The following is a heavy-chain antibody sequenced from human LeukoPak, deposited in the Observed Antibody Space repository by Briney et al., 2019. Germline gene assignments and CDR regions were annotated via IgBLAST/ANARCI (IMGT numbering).Heavy chain of an antibody. CDR3: ASGGY. CDR1: GGSVSSDSYY. J-gene: IGHJ4*02. V-gene: IGHV4-61*01. CDR2: IYYSGST. Sequence: SETLSLTCTVSGGSVSSDSYYWSWIRQPPGKGLEWIGYIYYSGSTNYNPSLKSRVTISVDTSKNQFSLKLSSVTAADTAVYYCASGGYWGQGTLVTVSS. D-gene: IGHD3-16*01.